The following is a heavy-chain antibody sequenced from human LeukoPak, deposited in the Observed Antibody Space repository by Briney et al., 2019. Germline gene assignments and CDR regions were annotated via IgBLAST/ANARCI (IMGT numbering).Heavy chain of an antibody. V-gene: IGHV3-23*01. CDR1: GFTFSNYA. CDR2: ITGSGAST. J-gene: IGHJ4*02. CDR3: AIAGGSSGSYPLIY. D-gene: IGHD3-22*01. Sequence: PGGSLRLSCVASGFTFSNYAMNWVRQAPGKGLERVSVITGSGASTYYADSVKGRFTISRDNSKNTVFLQMSNLRAEDTAVYYCAIAGGSSGSYPLIYWGQGILVTVSS.